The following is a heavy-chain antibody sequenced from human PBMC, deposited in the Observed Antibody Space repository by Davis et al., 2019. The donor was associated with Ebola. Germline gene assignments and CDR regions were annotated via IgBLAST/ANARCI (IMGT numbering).Heavy chain of an antibody. V-gene: IGHV3-7*03. CDR2: IKEDGSEK. Sequence: PGGSLRLSCAASGFTFNRYWMSWVRQAPGKGLQWVANIKEDGSEKYYVDSVKGRFTISRDNAKNSLYLQMNSLRGEDTAVYYCARVSVPAALVPIDYYAMDVWGQGTTVTVSS. CDR1: GFTFNRYW. CDR3: ARVSVPAALVPIDYYAMDV. J-gene: IGHJ6*02. D-gene: IGHD2-2*01.